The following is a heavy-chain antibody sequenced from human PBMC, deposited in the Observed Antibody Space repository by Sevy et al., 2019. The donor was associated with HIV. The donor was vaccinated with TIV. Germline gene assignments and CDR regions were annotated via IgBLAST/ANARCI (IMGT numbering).Heavy chain of an antibody. J-gene: IGHJ1*01. CDR2: ISWNSGSI. CDR1: GFTFDDYA. D-gene: IGHD3-3*01. CDR3: AKDNGHDFWSGSLYFQH. Sequence: GGSLRLSCAASGFTFDDYAMHWVRQAPGKGLEWVSGISWNSGSIGYADSVKGRFSISRDNAKNSLYLQMNSLRAEDTALYYCAKDNGHDFWSGSLYFQHWGQGTLVTVSS. V-gene: IGHV3-9*01.